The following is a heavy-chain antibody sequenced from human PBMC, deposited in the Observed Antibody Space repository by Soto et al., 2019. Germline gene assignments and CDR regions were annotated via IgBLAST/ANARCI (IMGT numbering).Heavy chain of an antibody. CDR1: GYTFTSYA. CDR3: ARDQGTPYFDSSSWADASAYYGMDV. Sequence: ASVKVSCKASGYTFTSYAMHWVRQAPGQRLEWMGWINAGNGNTKYSQKFQGRVTITRDTSASTAYMELSSLRSEDTAVYYCARDQGTPYFDSSSWADASAYYGMDVWGQGTTVTVSS. J-gene: IGHJ6*02. D-gene: IGHD6-13*01. V-gene: IGHV1-3*01. CDR2: INAGNGNT.